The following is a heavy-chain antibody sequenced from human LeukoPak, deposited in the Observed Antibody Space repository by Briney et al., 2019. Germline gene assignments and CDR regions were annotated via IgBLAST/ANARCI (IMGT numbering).Heavy chain of an antibody. CDR3: AREGLAAAGLDY. CDR2: ISSSSGYK. D-gene: IGHD6-13*01. V-gene: IGHV3-21*01. Sequence: GGSLRLSCAASGFSFSSFSMNWVRQAPGKGLEWVSSISSSSGYKYYADSMKGRFTVSRDNAKNSLYLRMNSLRVEDTAVYFCAREGLAAAGLDYWGQGTLVTVSS. J-gene: IGHJ4*02. CDR1: GFSFSSFS.